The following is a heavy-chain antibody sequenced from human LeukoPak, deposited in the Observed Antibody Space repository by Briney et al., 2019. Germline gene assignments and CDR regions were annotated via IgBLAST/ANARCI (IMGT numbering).Heavy chain of an antibody. CDR2: IIPIFGTA. Sequence: GASVTVSCQASGGTFSSYAISWVRQAPGQGLEWMGGIIPIFGTANYAQKFQGRVTITADESTSTAYMELSSLRSEDTAVYYCARVGDSSGYYLYYFDYWGQGTLVTVSS. CDR1: GGTFSSYA. V-gene: IGHV1-69*13. D-gene: IGHD3-22*01. CDR3: ARVGDSSGYYLYYFDY. J-gene: IGHJ4*02.